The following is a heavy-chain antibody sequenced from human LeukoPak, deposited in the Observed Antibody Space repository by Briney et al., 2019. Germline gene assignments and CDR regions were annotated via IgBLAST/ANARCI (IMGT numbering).Heavy chain of an antibody. CDR2: LSGSGGST. V-gene: IGHV3-23*01. CDR1: GFTFSSYA. J-gene: IGHJ6*03. CDR3: AKDLRGYSYDVYYYYYMDV. Sequence: GGSPRLSCAASGFTFSSYAMSWVRQAPGKGLEWVSALSGSGGSTYYADSVKGRFTISRDNSKNTLYLQMNSLRAEDTAVYYCAKDLRGYSYDVYYYYYMDVWGKGTTVTVSS. D-gene: IGHD5-18*01.